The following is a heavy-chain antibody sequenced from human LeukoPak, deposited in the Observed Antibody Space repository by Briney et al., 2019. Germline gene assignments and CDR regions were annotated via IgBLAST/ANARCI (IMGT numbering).Heavy chain of an antibody. V-gene: IGHV3-30*19. J-gene: IGHJ6*02. Sequence: GGSLRLSCAASGFTFSSYGMHWVRQAPGKGLEWVAVIWYDGSNKYYADSVKGRFTISRHNSKNTLYLQMNSLRAEDTAVYYCARNQVAGPYYYGMDVWGQGTTVTVSS. CDR2: IWYDGSNK. CDR1: GFTFSSYG. CDR3: ARNQVAGPYYYGMDV. D-gene: IGHD6-19*01.